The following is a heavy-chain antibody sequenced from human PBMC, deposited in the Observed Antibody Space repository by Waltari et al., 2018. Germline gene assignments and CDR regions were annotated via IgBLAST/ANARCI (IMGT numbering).Heavy chain of an antibody. CDR1: GFTFTGFTFSIVA. Sequence: EVQLVESGGGLVQPGGSLRLSCAGSGFTFTGFTFSIVAMSWVRQAPGKGLEWVSGISANGDSTYYADSVKGRFTISRDNSKNTLYLQVNSLRAEDTAVYYCAKAMAVTPYYFDYWGQGTLVTVSS. CDR2: ISANGDST. V-gene: IGHV3-23*04. D-gene: IGHD2-21*02. J-gene: IGHJ4*02. CDR3: AKAMAVTPYYFDY.